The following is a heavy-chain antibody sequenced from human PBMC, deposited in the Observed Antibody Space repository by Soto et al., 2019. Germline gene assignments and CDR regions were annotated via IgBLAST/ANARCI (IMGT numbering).Heavy chain of an antibody. CDR1: GFTFTNYL. Sequence: EVQLLESGGGLVQPGGSLRLSCAASGFTFTNYLMTWVRQAPGKGLEWVSSIDKSGGDTYYADSVKGRFTISRDNSKNTLYLQMNGLRAEDTALYYCAKDTYSRSWYFWGQGTLVTVSS. J-gene: IGHJ4*02. CDR3: AKDTYSRSWYF. CDR2: IDKSGGDT. D-gene: IGHD2-2*01. V-gene: IGHV3-23*05.